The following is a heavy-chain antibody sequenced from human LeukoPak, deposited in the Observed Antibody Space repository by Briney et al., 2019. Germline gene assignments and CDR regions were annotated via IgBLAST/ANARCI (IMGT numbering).Heavy chain of an antibody. CDR3: AKHLRRRFFSRTLGFDP. J-gene: IGHJ5*02. D-gene: IGHD3-3*01. CDR2: INHGGST. Sequence: TSETLSLTCAVYGGSFSDSYWSWIRQPPGKGLEWIGEINHGGSTKFNPSLKSRVTISLDTSRNQFSLKVNSVTAADTAVYYCAKHLRRRFFSRTLGFDPWGQGTLVTVSS. V-gene: IGHV4-34*01. CDR1: GGSFSDSY.